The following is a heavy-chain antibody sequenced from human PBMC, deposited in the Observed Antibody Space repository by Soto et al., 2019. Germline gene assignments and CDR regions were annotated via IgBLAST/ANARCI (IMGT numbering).Heavy chain of an antibody. CDR1: GYTFTSYD. CDR3: ARGGVVLLWFGESPEPFYY. CDR2: MNPNSGNT. Sequence: ASVKVSCKASGYTFTSYDINWVRQATGQGLEWMGWMNPNSGNTGYAQKFQGRVTMTRNTSISTAYMELSSLRSEDTAVYYCARGGVVLLWFGESPEPFYYWGQGTLVTVPS. V-gene: IGHV1-8*01. J-gene: IGHJ4*02. D-gene: IGHD3-10*01.